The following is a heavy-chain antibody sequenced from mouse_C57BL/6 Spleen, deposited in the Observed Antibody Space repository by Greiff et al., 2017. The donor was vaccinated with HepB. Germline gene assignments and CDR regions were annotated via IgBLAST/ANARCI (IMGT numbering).Heavy chain of an antibody. CDR1: GFTFSDYG. V-gene: IGHV5-17*01. D-gene: IGHD1-1*01. Sequence: DVMLVESGGGLVKPGGSLKLSCAASGFTFSDYGMHWVRQAPEKGLEWVAYISSGSSTIYYADTVKGRFTISRDNAKKTLFLQMTSLRSEDTAMYYCARRYYGSIAWFAYWGQGTLVTVSA. CDR2: ISSGSSTI. CDR3: ARRYYGSIAWFAY. J-gene: IGHJ3*01.